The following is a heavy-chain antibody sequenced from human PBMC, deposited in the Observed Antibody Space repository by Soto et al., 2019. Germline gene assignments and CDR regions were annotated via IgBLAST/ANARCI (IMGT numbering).Heavy chain of an antibody. Sequence: SETLSLTCSVSGGSISCSYWSWIRQSPGKGLEWLGYVYYTGSTNYSPSLRSRVSISVDTSKNEFSLRLSSVTAEDTAVYFCARSVAVPGAHIDYWGQGTQVTVYS. V-gene: IGHV4-59*01. J-gene: IGHJ4*02. D-gene: IGHD6-19*01. CDR1: GGSISCSY. CDR3: ARSVAVPGAHIDY. CDR2: VYYTGST.